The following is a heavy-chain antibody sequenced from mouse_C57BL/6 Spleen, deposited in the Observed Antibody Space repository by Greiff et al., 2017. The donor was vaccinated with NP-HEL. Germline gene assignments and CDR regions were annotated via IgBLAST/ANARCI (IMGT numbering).Heavy chain of an antibody. CDR3: ARGGYDHFDY. CDR1: GYTFTSYW. CDR2: IDPSDSYT. V-gene: IGHV1-59*01. D-gene: IGHD2-2*01. J-gene: IGHJ2*01. Sequence: QVQLKESGAELVRPGTSVKLSCKASGYTFTSYWMHWVKQRPGQGLEWIGVIDPSDSYTNYNQKFKGKATLTVDTSSSTAYMQLSSLTSEDSAVYYCARGGYDHFDYWGQGTTLTVSS.